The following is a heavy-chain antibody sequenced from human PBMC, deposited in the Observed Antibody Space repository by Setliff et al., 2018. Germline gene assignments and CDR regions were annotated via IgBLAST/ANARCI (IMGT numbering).Heavy chain of an antibody. CDR3: AKDNYYGSGSYNGDAFDI. Sequence: SLRLSCAASGFTFDDYAMHWVRQAPGKGLEWVSGISWNSGSIGYADSVKGRFTISRDNAKNSLYLQMNSLRAEDTALYYCAKDNYYGSGSYNGDAFDIWGQGTMVTVSS. D-gene: IGHD3-10*01. CDR1: GFTFDDYA. CDR2: ISWNSGSI. J-gene: IGHJ3*02. V-gene: IGHV3-9*01.